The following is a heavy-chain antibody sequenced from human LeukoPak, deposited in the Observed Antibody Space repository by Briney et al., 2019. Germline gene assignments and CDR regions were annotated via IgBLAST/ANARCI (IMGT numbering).Heavy chain of an antibody. J-gene: IGHJ4*02. CDR3: ARGNVVVPAATDFDY. CDR2: INPNSGGT. V-gene: IGHV1-2*02. Sequence: GASVKVSCKASGYTFTGYYMHWVRQAPGQGLEWMGWINPNSGGTNYAQKFQGRVTMTRDTSISTAYMELSRLRSDDTAVYYCARGNVVVPAATDFDYWGQGTLVTVSS. D-gene: IGHD2-2*01. CDR1: GYTFTGYY.